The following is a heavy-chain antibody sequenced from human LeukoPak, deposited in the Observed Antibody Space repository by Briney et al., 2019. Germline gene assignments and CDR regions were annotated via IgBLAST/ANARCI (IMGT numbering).Heavy chain of an antibody. V-gene: IGHV1-2*02. Sequence: GASVKVSCKASGYTFPSFGIGWVRQAPGQGLGGMGCITPNRGGTNYAQKFQGRVTMTRDTSISTAYMELSRLRSDDTAVYYCASDFGYYDSSGYPELRYYYYYMDVWGKGTTVTVSS. J-gene: IGHJ6*03. D-gene: IGHD3-22*01. CDR1: GYTFPSFG. CDR3: ASDFGYYDSSGYPELRYYYYYMDV. CDR2: ITPNRGGT.